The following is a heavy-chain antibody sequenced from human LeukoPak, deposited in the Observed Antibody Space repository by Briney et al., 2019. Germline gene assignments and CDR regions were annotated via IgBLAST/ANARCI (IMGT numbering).Heavy chain of an antibody. J-gene: IGHJ3*02. CDR3: ARRGFGSSSAFDI. D-gene: IGHD6-6*01. V-gene: IGHV1-2*02. CDR1: GYTFTGYY. Sequence: ASVKVSCKASGYTFTGYYMHWARQAPGQGLEWMGWINPNSGGANYAQKFQGRVTMTRDTSISTAYMELSRLRSDDTAVYYCARRGFGSSSAFDIWGQGTMVTVSS. CDR2: INPNSGGA.